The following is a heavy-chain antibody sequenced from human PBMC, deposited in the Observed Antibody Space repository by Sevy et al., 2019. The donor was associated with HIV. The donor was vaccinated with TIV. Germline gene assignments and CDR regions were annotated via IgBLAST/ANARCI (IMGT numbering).Heavy chain of an antibody. V-gene: IGHV3-7*01. CDR3: GREGVGGYSYSLDC. Sequence: GGSLRLSCAASGFTFSVYWMSWVRQAPGKGLEWVATMKEDGSDKDYVDSVKGRFTISRDNAKNSLYLQMNSLRAEDTAVYSGGREGVGGYSYSLDCWGQGTLVTVSS. CDR2: MKEDGSDK. D-gene: IGHD5-18*01. J-gene: IGHJ4*02. CDR1: GFTFSVYW.